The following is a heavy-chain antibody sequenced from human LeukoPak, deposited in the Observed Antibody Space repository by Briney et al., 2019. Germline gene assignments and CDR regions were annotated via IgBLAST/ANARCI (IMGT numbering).Heavy chain of an antibody. CDR2: ISGSGGST. J-gene: IGHJ4*02. CDR3: AKGRGSTNGVCYMDY. Sequence: PGGSLRLSCAASGFTFSSYAMSWVRQAPGKGLEWVSAISGSGGSTYYADSVKGRFTISRDNSKNTLYLQMNSLRAEDTAVYYCAKGRGSTNGVCYMDYWGQGTLVTVSS. CDR1: GFTFSSYA. D-gene: IGHD2-8*01. V-gene: IGHV3-23*01.